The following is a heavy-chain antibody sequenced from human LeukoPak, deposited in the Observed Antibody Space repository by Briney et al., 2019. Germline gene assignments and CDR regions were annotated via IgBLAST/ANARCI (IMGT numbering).Heavy chain of an antibody. CDR3: AKSSAGSTTIFRVVHYYYYYVDV. J-gene: IGHJ6*03. D-gene: IGHD3-3*01. V-gene: IGHV1-69*13. Sequence: SVKVSCKASGGTFSRYAISWVRQAPGQGLEWMGGIIPMFGAANYAEKFQGRVTITADESSSTVYMELSSLISEDTAVYYCAKSSAGSTTIFRVVHYYYYYVDVWGTGTTVTVSS. CDR1: GGTFSRYA. CDR2: IIPMFGAA.